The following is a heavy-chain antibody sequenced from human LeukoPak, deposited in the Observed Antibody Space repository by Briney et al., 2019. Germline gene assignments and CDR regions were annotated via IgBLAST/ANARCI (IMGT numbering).Heavy chain of an antibody. CDR3: ARPVEMATSPFDY. V-gene: IGHV5-51*01. D-gene: IGHD5-24*01. CDR1: GYSFTSYW. Sequence: GESLKISCKGSGYSFTSYWIGWVRQMPGKGLEYMGIIHPGDSDTRYSPSFQGQVTISVDRSSSTAYIQWSSLKASDTAMYYCARPVEMATSPFDYWGQGTLVTVSS. CDR2: IHPGDSDT. J-gene: IGHJ4*02.